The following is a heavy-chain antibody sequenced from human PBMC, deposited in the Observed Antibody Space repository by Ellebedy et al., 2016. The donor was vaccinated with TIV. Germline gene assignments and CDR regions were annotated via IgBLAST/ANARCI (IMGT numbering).Heavy chain of an antibody. V-gene: IGHV3-74*01. Sequence: GGSLRLFCAASGFTFSRYWMHWVRQAPGKGLVWVSRINSDGSSTSYADSVKGRFTISRDNAKNTLYLQMNSLRAEDTAVYYCARVGYSRSSIDYWGQGTLVTVSS. J-gene: IGHJ4*02. CDR2: INSDGSST. CDR1: GFTFSRYW. D-gene: IGHD6-13*01. CDR3: ARVGYSRSSIDY.